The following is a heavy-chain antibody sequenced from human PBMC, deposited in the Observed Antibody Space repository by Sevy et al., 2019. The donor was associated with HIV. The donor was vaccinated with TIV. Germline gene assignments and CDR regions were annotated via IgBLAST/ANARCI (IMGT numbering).Heavy chain of an antibody. J-gene: IGHJ4*02. CDR3: ARHSHGSGTYYVPFDS. CDR1: GYSITSGYL. Sequence: SETLSLTCAVSGYSITSGYLWGWIRQPPGKGLEWIGSVFHSGSTYYNPSLNSRVIISAEPSKNQFSLKLNSVTAADTAVYYCARHSHGSGTYYVPFDSWGQGTLVTVSS. D-gene: IGHD3-10*01. V-gene: IGHV4-38-2*01. CDR2: VFHSGST.